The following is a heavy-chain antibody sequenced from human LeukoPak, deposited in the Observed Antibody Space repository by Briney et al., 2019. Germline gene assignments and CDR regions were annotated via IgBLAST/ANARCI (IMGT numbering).Heavy chain of an antibody. J-gene: IGHJ6*03. CDR3: ASVRHDPLEYYYYIDV. CDR1: GGSLSSYF. V-gene: IGHV4-59*12. CDR2: IYYSGST. Sequence: PSETLSLTCTVSGGSLSSYFWSWIRQSPGKGLQWIGNIYYSGSTNYNPSLKSRVTMSVDTSKNQFSLRLTSVTAADTALYYCASVRHDPLEYYYYIDVWGKGTTVTVSS. D-gene: IGHD2/OR15-2a*01.